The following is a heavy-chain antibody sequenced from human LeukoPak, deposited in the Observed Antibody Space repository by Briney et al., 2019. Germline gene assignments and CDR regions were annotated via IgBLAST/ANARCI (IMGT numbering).Heavy chain of an antibody. V-gene: IGHV4-59*08. D-gene: IGHD2-15*01. J-gene: IGHJ4*02. CDR2: IYYGGTA. CDR1: GGSISSYY. Sequence: PSETLSLTCTVSGGSISSYYWSWIRQPPGKGLEWIAFIYYGGTARSNPTPESRVTISVDTSKNQCSLKLSSVSAADTGVYFSARHEVVYWNGGSCPYYFDYWSQGTLVTVSA. CDR3: ARHEVVYWNGGSCPYYFDY.